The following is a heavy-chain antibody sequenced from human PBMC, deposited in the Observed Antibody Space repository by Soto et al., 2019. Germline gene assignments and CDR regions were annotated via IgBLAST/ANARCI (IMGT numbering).Heavy chain of an antibody. J-gene: IGHJ6*02. CDR1: GFTFTSSA. D-gene: IGHD2-2*01. CDR2: IVVGSGNT. Sequence: SVKVSCKASGFTFTSSAVQRVRQARGQRLEWIGWIVVGSGNTNYAQKFQERVTITRDMSTSTAYMELSSLRSEDTAVYYCAALGVVPAAIPHDYYYYGMDVWGQGTTVTVSS. V-gene: IGHV1-58*01. CDR3: AALGVVPAAIPHDYYYYGMDV.